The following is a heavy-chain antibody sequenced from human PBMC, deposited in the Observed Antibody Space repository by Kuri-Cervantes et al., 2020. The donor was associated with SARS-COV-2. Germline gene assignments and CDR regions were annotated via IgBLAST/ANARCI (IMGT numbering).Heavy chain of an antibody. CDR3: ASSRSITIFGVVINYYYGMDV. CDR2: INAGNGNT. Sequence: ASVKVSCKASGYTFTSYATHWVRQAPGQRLEWMGWINAGNGNTKYSQKFQSRVTITRDTSASTAYMELSSLRSEDTAVYYCASSRSITIFGVVINYYYGMDVWGQGTTVTVSS. J-gene: IGHJ6*02. D-gene: IGHD3-3*01. V-gene: IGHV1-3*01. CDR1: GYTFTSYA.